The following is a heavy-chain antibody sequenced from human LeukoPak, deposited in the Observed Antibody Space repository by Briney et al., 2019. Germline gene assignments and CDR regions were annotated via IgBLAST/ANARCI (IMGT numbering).Heavy chain of an antibody. J-gene: IGHJ4*02. CDR2: VYFIGST. V-gene: IGHV4-39*01. CDR3: ARGIIGTFDN. D-gene: IGHD1-7*01. CDR1: GSSISTSSYY. Sequence: PLETLSLTCAVSGSSISTSSYYGAWIRQSPGAGLGWIGSVYFIGSTYYNPSLKSRVTISVDTSKDQFSLQLTSVTAADTAVYYCARGIIGTFDNWGQGLLV.